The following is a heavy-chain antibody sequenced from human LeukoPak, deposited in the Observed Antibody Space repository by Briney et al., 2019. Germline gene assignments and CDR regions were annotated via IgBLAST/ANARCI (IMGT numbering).Heavy chain of an antibody. CDR1: GFAFFNYA. CDR2: ISGSGDST. V-gene: IGHV3-23*01. Sequence: QPGGSLRLSCTASGFAFFNYAMSWVRQAPGKGLEWVSGISGSGDSTYYADSVKGRFTISRDNSKNTLYLQMNSLRAEDTAVYYCAKDRYGYVEFFDYWGQGTLVTVSS. D-gene: IGHD5-12*01. CDR3: AKDRYGYVEFFDY. J-gene: IGHJ4*02.